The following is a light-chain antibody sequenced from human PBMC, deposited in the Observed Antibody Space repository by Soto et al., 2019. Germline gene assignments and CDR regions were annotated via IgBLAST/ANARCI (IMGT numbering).Light chain of an antibody. V-gene: IGKV3-15*01. CDR1: QSVSSN. Sequence: IVMTQSPATLSVSPGERATLSCRASQSVSSNLVWYQQKPGQAPRLLIYGASMRATGIPARFSGSGSGTEFTLTISSLQSEDFAVYYCQQYNNWWTFGQGTKVEIK. CDR2: GAS. J-gene: IGKJ1*01. CDR3: QQYNNWWT.